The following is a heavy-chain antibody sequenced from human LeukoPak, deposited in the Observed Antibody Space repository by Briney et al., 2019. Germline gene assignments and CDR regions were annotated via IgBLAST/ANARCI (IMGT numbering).Heavy chain of an antibody. Sequence: ASVTVSCKASGYTFTSYYMHWVRQAPGQGLEWMGIINPSGGSTSYAQKFQGRVTMTRDTSTSTVYMELSSLRSEDTAVYYCASPGSSRVFDYWGQGTLVTVSS. CDR1: GYTFTSYY. CDR2: INPSGGST. J-gene: IGHJ4*02. D-gene: IGHD1-26*01. CDR3: ASPGSSRVFDY. V-gene: IGHV1-46*01.